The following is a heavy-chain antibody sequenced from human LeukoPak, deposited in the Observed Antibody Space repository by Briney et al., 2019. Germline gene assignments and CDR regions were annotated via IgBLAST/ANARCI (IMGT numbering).Heavy chain of an antibody. J-gene: IGHJ4*02. CDR1: GFTFSSDA. Sequence: PGGSLRLSCAASGFTFSSDAMSWVRQAPGKGLEWVSAISGSGGGTYYANSVKGRFTISRDNSRDTLYLQMNSLRAEDTALYFCAKTPDYYGSGSSSYIDCWGQGTLVSVS. CDR2: ISGSGGGT. V-gene: IGHV3-23*01. CDR3: AKTPDYYGSGSSSYIDC. D-gene: IGHD3-10*01.